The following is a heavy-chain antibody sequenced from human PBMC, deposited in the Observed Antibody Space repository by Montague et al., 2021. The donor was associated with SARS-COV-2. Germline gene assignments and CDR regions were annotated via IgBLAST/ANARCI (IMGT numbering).Heavy chain of an antibody. J-gene: IGHJ1*01. CDR2: ISGSGGST. Sequence: SLRLSGAASGITFSRYAMSWVRQAQGKGLEWVSGISGSGGSTFYSDPAKGRFTISRDNSKNTLYLEMNSLRADDTAVYYCAKGVIASGFAWGQGTLVTVSS. D-gene: IGHD3-10*01. CDR3: AKGVIASGFA. CDR1: GITFSRYA. V-gene: IGHV3-23*01.